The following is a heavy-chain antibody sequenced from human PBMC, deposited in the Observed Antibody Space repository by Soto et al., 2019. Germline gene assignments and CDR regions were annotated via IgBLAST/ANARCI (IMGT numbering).Heavy chain of an antibody. V-gene: IGHV3-64*01. D-gene: IGHD4-17*01. CDR1: GLTFNRYA. J-gene: IGHJ6*02. CDR3: ASAGDYGGYCYGMYV. Sequence: EVQLVESGGGLVQPGGSLRLSCAASGLTFNRYAMQWVRQAPGKGLEYVSTISSNGGSTYYANSVKGRFTISRDNSKNTLYLQMGSLRADDMAVYYCASAGDYGGYCYGMYVWGQGTTVTVSS. CDR2: ISSNGGST.